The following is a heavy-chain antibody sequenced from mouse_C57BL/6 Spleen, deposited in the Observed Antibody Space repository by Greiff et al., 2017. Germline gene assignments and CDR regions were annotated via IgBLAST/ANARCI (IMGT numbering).Heavy chain of an antibody. CDR2: IYPRSGNT. CDR3: ARWEGYYAMDY. V-gene: IGHV1-81*01. CDR1: GYTFTSYG. D-gene: IGHD4-1*01. Sequence: VQLQQSGAELARPGASVKLSCKASGYTFTSYGISWVKQRTGQGLEWIGEIYPRSGNTYYNEKFKGKATLTADKSSSTAYMELRSRTSEDSAVYCCARWEGYYAMDYWGQGTSVTVSS. J-gene: IGHJ4*01.